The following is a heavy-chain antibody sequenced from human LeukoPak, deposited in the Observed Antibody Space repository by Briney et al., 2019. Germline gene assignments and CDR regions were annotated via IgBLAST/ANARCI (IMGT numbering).Heavy chain of an antibody. D-gene: IGHD1-26*01. CDR2: IYTSGST. CDR1: GGSISSYY. V-gene: IGHV4-4*07. Sequence: SETLSLTCTVSGGSISSYYWSWIRQPAGKGLEWIGRIYTSGSTNYNPSLKSRVTMSVDTSKNQFSPKLSSVTAADTAVYYCAKAGFSGSYFDYWGQGTLVTVSS. J-gene: IGHJ4*02. CDR3: AKAGFSGSYFDY.